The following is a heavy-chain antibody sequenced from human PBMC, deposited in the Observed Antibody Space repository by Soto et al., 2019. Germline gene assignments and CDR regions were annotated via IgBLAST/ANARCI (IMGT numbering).Heavy chain of an antibody. CDR3: ARGAYSNRYPYGLDV. Sequence: QVQLAESGGGVVQPGRSLRLSCAASGFTFSNFAKHWVRQAPGKGLEWAAVLSYDGTNKYYADSVRGRFTISTDISKNTLYLEMNGLRDEDTAVYYCARGAYSNRYPYGLDVWGQGTTVTVSS. J-gene: IGHJ6*02. D-gene: IGHD4-4*01. V-gene: IGHV3-30-3*01. CDR1: GFTFSNFA. CDR2: LSYDGTNK.